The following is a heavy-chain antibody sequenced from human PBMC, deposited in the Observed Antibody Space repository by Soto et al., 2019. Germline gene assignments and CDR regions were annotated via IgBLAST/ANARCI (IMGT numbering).Heavy chain of an antibody. J-gene: IGHJ4*02. CDR1: GDSNSSTHW. CDR3: ATLPPRIVVTILPIPS. V-gene: IGHV4-4*02. CDR2: VYHTGST. D-gene: IGHD2-21*01. Sequence: QVQLRQSGPRLARPSGTLSLTCVVSGDSNSSTHWWTWVRQTPGTGLEWIGEVYHTGSTKYNPSLKNRVTISLDKSNNHFSLNLKSLTAADTAVYYCATLPPRIVVTILPIPSWDQGTQVTVSS.